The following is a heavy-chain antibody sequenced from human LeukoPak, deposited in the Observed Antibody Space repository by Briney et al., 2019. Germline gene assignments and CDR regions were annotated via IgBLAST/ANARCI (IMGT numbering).Heavy chain of an antibody. D-gene: IGHD2-2*01. J-gene: IGHJ3*02. CDR1: GYTFTSYG. CDR3: ARVRQQGYCSSTSCLFDAFDI. Sequence: GASVTVSCKASGYTFTSYGISWVRQAPGQGLEWMGWISAYNGNTNYAQKLQGRVTMTTDTSTSTAYMELRSLRSDDTAVYYCARVRQQGYCSSTSCLFDAFDIWGQGTMVAVSS. CDR2: ISAYNGNT. V-gene: IGHV1-18*01.